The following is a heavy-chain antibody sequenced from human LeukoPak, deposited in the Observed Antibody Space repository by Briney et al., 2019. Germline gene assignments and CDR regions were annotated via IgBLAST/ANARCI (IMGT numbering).Heavy chain of an antibody. Sequence: GGSLRLSCSASGFTFRVYAMSWVRQAPGKGLEWVSALSAGGSSTYFADSVKGRVTISRDNSKNTLYLQMNSLRAEDTAVYYCARAGGYSPSPYFDYWGQGALVTVSS. CDR3: ARAGGYSPSPYFDY. CDR2: LSAGGSST. V-gene: IGHV3-23*01. D-gene: IGHD6-13*01. J-gene: IGHJ4*02. CDR1: GFTFRVYA.